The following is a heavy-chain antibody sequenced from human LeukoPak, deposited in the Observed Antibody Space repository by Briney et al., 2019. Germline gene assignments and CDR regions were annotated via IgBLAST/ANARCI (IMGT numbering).Heavy chain of an antibody. D-gene: IGHD3-9*01. CDR1: GGSVSSGSYY. CDR3: ARDSGHYDILTGYYSPEYFQH. CDR2: IYYSGST. Sequence: PSETLSLTCTVSGGSVSSGSYYWSWIRQPPGKGLEWIGYIYYSGSTNYNPSLKSQVTISVDTSKNQFSLKLSSVTAADTAVYYCARDSGHYDILTGYYSPEYFQHWGQGTLVTVSS. J-gene: IGHJ1*01. V-gene: IGHV4-61*01.